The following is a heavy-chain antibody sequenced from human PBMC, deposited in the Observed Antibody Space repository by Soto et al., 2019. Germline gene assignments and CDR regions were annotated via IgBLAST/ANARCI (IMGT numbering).Heavy chain of an antibody. Sequence: QVQLVQSGAEVKKPGSSVKVSCKASGGTFSRYAISWVRQAPGQGLEWMGGIIPIFGTANYAQKFQGRVTITEDASASTAYMERSSLRFEDSAVYSCVRAIEGPTTTGWLDPWGQGTLVTVCS. CDR2: IIPIFGTA. CDR3: VRAIEGPTTTGWLDP. V-gene: IGHV1-69*01. CDR1: GGTFSRYA. D-gene: IGHD1-26*01. J-gene: IGHJ5*02.